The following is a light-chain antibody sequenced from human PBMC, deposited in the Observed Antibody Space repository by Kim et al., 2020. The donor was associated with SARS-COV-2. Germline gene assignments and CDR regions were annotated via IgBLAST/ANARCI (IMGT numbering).Light chain of an antibody. J-gene: IGLJ2*01. CDR1: SSDVGGYNY. CDR2: DVS. Sequence: QSALTQPASVSGSPGQSITISCTGTSSDVGGYNYVSWYQQHPGKAPTLMIYDVSNRPSGVSNRFSGSNSGNTASLTISGLQAEDEADYYCSSYTSSSTSVVFGGGTQLTVL. V-gene: IGLV2-14*03. CDR3: SSYTSSSTSVV.